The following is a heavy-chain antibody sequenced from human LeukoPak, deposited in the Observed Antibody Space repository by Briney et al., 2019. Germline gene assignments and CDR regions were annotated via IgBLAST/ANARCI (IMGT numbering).Heavy chain of an antibody. CDR2: ISAYNGNT. CDR1: GYTFTSYG. J-gene: IGHJ4*02. D-gene: IGHD5-24*01. V-gene: IGHV1-18*01. Sequence: ASVKVSCKASGYTFTSYGISWVRQAPGQGLEWMGWISAYNGNTNYAQKFQGRVAMTRDTSISTAYMELSRLRSDDTAVYYCARDRRDGYITDYWGQGTLVTVSS. CDR3: ARDRRDGYITDY.